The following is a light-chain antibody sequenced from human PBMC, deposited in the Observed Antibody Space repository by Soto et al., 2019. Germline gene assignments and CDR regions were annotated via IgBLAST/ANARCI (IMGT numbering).Light chain of an antibody. V-gene: IGKV1-5*03. CDR3: QQYNSYSLT. CDR1: QGVSTW. CDR2: EAS. Sequence: IQLTQSASALSGSIGDRVTITCRASQGVSTWLAWYQQRPSQAPRLLLYEASKLQSGVPSRFSGSGSGTEFTLTISSLQPEDFATYYCQQYNSYSLTFGQGTKVDIK. J-gene: IGKJ1*01.